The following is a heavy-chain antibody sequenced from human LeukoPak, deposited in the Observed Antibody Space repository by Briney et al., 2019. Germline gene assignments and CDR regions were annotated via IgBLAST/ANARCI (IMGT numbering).Heavy chain of an antibody. V-gene: IGHV4-34*01. D-gene: IGHD2-2*01. CDR1: GGSFSGYY. CDR2: INHSGST. CDR3: ARGLTSSTASHYFDY. Sequence: PSETLSLTCAVYGGSFSGYYWSWIRQPPGKGLEWIGEINHSGSTNYNPSLKSRVTISVDTSKNQFSLKLSSVTAADTAVYYCARGLTSSTASHYFDYWAREPWSPSPQ. J-gene: IGHJ4*02.